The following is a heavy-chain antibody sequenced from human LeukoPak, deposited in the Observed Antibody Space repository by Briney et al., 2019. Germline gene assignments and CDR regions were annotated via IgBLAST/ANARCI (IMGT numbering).Heavy chain of an antibody. CDR3: ARDMRTGDFWSGYSDY. CDR1: GFTFSSYN. CDR2: ISSSSNYI. D-gene: IGHD3-3*01. J-gene: IGHJ4*02. Sequence: PGGSLRLSCAASGFTFSSYNMNWVRQAPGKGLEWVSSISSSSNYIYYADSVKGRFTISRDNAKNSLYLQMNSLRAEDTAVYYCARDMRTGDFWSGYSDYWGQGTLVTVSS. V-gene: IGHV3-21*01.